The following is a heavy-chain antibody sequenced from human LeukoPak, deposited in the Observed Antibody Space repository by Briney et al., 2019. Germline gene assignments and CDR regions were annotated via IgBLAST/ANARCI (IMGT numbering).Heavy chain of an antibody. CDR2: MNPNSGNT. CDR3: ARAGDFWSVYGY. CDR1: GYTFTSYD. Sequence: ASVKVSCKASGYTFTSYDINWVRQATGQGLEWMGWMNPNSGNTGYAQKFQGRVTMTRNTSISTAYMELSSLRSEDTAVYYCARAGDFWSVYGYGGQGPLVTVSS. J-gene: IGHJ4*02. D-gene: IGHD3-3*01. V-gene: IGHV1-8*01.